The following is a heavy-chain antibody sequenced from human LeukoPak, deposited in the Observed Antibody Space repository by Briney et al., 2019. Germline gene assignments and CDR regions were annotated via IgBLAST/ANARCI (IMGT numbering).Heavy chain of an antibody. Sequence: SETLSLTCTVSGGSISSYYWSWIRQPAGKGLEWIGRIYTSGSTNYNPPLKSRVTMSVDTSKNQFSLKLSSVTAADTAVYYCARSRAGAPVLAMWFDPWGQGTLVTVSS. CDR1: GGSISSYY. D-gene: IGHD1-26*01. CDR3: ARSRAGAPVLAMWFDP. J-gene: IGHJ5*02. CDR2: IYTSGST. V-gene: IGHV4-4*07.